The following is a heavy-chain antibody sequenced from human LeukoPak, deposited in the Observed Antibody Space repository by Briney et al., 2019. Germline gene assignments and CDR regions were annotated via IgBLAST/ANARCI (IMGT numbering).Heavy chain of an antibody. V-gene: IGHV3-30*02. Sequence: PGGSLRLSCAASGFTFSTYGMHWVRQAPGKGLEWLTFIRFDESNKYYADSVKGRFTISRDNSKNTLYLQMNSLRAEDTAVYYCAKDLLFGIVGATMAVENDYWGQGTLVTVSS. CDR1: GFTFSTYG. J-gene: IGHJ4*02. CDR2: IRFDESNK. D-gene: IGHD1-26*01. CDR3: AKDLLFGIVGATMAVENDY.